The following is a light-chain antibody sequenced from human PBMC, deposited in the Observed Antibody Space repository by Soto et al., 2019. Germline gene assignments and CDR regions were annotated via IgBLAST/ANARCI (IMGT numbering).Light chain of an antibody. CDR2: RAS. CDR1: QNIYSN. J-gene: IGKJ1*01. V-gene: IGKV3-15*01. Sequence: TLMAQSPATLSVSPRERATLSCRASQNIYSNVAWYQQRSGQAPRLLIYRASTRATGIPARFSGSGSGTEFTLTISSLQSEDFTVYSCLQYHNLWAFGQGTKVDIK. CDR3: LQYHNLWA.